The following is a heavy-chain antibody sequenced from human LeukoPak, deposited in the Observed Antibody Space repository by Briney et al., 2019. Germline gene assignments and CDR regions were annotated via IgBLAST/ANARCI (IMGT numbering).Heavy chain of an antibody. J-gene: IGHJ6*02. V-gene: IGHV3-23*01. CDR3: AKDQGIVVVVAAPVGMDV. D-gene: IGHD2-15*01. CDR2: ISGSGGST. CDR1: GFTFSSYA. Sequence: GGSLRLSCAASGFTFSSYAMSWVRQAPGKGLEWVSAISGSGGSTYYADSVKGRFTISRDNSKNTLHLQMNSLRAEDTAVYYCAKDQGIVVVVAAPVGMDVWGQGTTVTVSS.